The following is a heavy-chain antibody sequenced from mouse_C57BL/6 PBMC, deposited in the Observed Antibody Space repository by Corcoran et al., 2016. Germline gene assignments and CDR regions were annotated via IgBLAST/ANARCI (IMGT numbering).Heavy chain of an antibody. CDR3: ARGDYGSSYLYYAMDY. V-gene: IGHV9-3*01. CDR2: INTYSGVP. J-gene: IGHJ4*01. CDR1: GYTFTTYG. Sequence: QIQLVQSGPELKKPGETVKISCKASGYTFTTYGMSWVKQAPGKGLKWMGWINTYSGVPTYVDDFKGRFAFSLETSASTAYLQINNLKNEDTATYFCARGDYGSSYLYYAMDYWGQGTSVTVSS. D-gene: IGHD1-1*01.